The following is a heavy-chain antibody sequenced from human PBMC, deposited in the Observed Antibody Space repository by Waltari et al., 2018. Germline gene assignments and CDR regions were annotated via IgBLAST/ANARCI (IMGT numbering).Heavy chain of an antibody. V-gene: IGHV3-33*01. Sequence: QVQLVESGGGVVQPGRSLRLSCAASGFSLNNHGMHWVRQAPGKGLEWVALIWDDGSKQNYGDSVKGRFTSSRDTSKNTLCRQINSLRVEDTAVYYCAREARSSPAGYFDYWGQGTLVTVSS. CDR1: GFSLNNHG. CDR2: IWDDGSKQ. CDR3: AREARSSPAGYFDY. J-gene: IGHJ4*02.